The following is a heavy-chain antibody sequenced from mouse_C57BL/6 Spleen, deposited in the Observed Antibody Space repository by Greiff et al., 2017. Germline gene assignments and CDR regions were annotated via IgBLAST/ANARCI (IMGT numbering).Heavy chain of an antibody. Sequence: EVNVVESGEGLVKPGGSLKLSCAASGFTFSSYAMSWVRQTPEKRLEWVAYISSGGDYIYYADTVKGRFTISRDNARTTLYLQMSSLKSEDTAMYYCTRYDYGFDYWGQGTTLTVSS. CDR1: GFTFSSYA. V-gene: IGHV5-9-1*02. CDR3: TRYDYGFDY. J-gene: IGHJ2*01. D-gene: IGHD2-4*01. CDR2: ISSGGDYI.